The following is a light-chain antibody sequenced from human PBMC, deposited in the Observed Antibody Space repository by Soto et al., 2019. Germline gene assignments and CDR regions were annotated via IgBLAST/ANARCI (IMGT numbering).Light chain of an antibody. V-gene: IGKV3-15*01. CDR1: QSVSSY. Sequence: EIVMTQSPATLSVSPGERATLSCRASQSVSSYLAWYQQKPGQAPRLLIYGTSTRATGIPARFSGSGSGTEFTLTISSLPSEDFAVYYCQQYNNWWTFGQGTKVDIK. CDR3: QQYNNWWT. CDR2: GTS. J-gene: IGKJ1*01.